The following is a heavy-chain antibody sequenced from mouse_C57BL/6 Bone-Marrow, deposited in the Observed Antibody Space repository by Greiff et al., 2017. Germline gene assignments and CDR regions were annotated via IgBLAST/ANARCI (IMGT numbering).Heavy chain of an antibody. Sequence: QVQLQQSGAELVRPGTSVKMSCKASGYTFTNYWIGWAKQRPGHGLEWIGDIYPGGGYTNYNEKFKGKATLTADKSSRTAYMQFSSLTSEDSAIYYCAVYSNWYFDVWGTGTTVTVSS. CDR2: IYPGGGYT. CDR3: AVYSNWYFDV. J-gene: IGHJ1*03. V-gene: IGHV1-63*01. CDR1: GYTFTNYW. D-gene: IGHD2-5*01.